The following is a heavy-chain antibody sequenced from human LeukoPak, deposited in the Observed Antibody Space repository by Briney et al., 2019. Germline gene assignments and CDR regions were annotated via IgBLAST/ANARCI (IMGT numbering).Heavy chain of an antibody. V-gene: IGHV4-59*01. Sequence: PSETLSLTCTVSGGSISSYYWSWIRQPPGKGLEWIGYIYYSGSTNYNPSLKSRVTISVDTSKNQFSLKLNSVTAADTAVYYCARDPAAAGYLSWFDPWGQGTLVTVSS. CDR1: GGSISSYY. J-gene: IGHJ5*02. CDR2: IYYSGST. D-gene: IGHD6-13*01. CDR3: ARDPAAAGYLSWFDP.